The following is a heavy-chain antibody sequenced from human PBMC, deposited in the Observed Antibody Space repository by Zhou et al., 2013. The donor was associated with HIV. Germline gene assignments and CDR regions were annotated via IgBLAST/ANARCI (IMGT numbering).Heavy chain of an antibody. J-gene: IGHJ6*03. D-gene: IGHD5-18*01. CDR2: FTPRFGTA. V-gene: IGHV1-69*05. CDR1: GGTFYSHV. Sequence: QVLLVQSGAEVKKPGSSVKVSCKASGGTFYSHVISWVRQAPGQGLEWMGGFTPRFGTANYAQNFEGRVTITTDESTSTAYMDLSSLTSEDTAVYYCARGPVDAAMASQSYMDVWGKGTTVTVSS. CDR3: ARGPVDAAMASQSYMDV.